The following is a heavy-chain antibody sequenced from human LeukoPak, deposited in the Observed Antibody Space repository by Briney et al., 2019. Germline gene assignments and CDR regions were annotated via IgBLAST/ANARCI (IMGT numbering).Heavy chain of an antibody. V-gene: IGHV5-51*01. J-gene: IGHJ6*02. CDR2: IYPADSDT. CDR1: GYSFTIYW. D-gene: IGHD3-10*01. CDR3: VRSTMVRGVISMDV. Sequence: GEALPISCKGSGYSFTIYWIGWVRQMPGKGLEWMGIIYPADSDTRYSPSFQGQVTISADKSISTTYLQWSSLKASDTAMYYCVRSTMVRGVISMDVWGQGTTVTVSS.